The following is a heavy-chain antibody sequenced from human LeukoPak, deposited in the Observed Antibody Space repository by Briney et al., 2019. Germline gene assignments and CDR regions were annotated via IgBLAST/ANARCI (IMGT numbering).Heavy chain of an antibody. J-gene: IGHJ4*02. D-gene: IGHD3-9*01. CDR2: INPSGGST. CDR1: GYTFTSYY. V-gene: IGHV1-46*01. Sequence: GASVKVSCKASGYTFTSYYMHWVRQAPGQGLEWMGIINPSGGSTSYAQKFQGRVTMTRDTSTSTVYMELSSLRSGDTAVYYCARGSDVLRYFDWLYYFDYWGQGTLVTVSS. CDR3: ARGSDVLRYFDWLYYFDY.